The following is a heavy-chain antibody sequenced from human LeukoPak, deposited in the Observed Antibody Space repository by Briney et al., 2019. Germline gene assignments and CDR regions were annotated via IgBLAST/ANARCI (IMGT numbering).Heavy chain of an antibody. Sequence: SETLSLTCAVYGGSFSGYYWSWIRQPPGKGPEWIGEINHSGSTNYNPSLKSRVTISVDTSKNQFSLKLSSVTAADTAVYYCARGLGRGWPTGGYYFDYWGQGTLVTVSS. CDR3: ARGLGRGWPTGGYYFDY. CDR2: INHSGST. J-gene: IGHJ4*02. V-gene: IGHV4-34*01. D-gene: IGHD6-19*01. CDR1: GGSFSGYY.